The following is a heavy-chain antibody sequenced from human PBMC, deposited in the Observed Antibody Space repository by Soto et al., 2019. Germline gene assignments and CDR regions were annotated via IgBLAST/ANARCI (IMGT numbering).Heavy chain of an antibody. CDR2: IYPGDSDT. CDR3: ERPGGYYGSGSSFDY. J-gene: IGHJ4*02. V-gene: IGHV5-51*01. D-gene: IGHD3-10*01. Sequence: GESLKISCKGSGYSFTSYWIGWVRQMPGKGLEWMGIIYPGDSDTRYSPSFQGQVTISADKSISTAYLQWSSLKASDTAMYYCERPGGYYGSGSSFDYWGQGTLVNVSS. CDR1: GYSFTSYW.